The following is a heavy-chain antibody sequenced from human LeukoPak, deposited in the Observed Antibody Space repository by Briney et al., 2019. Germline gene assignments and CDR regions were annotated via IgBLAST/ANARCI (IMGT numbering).Heavy chain of an antibody. V-gene: IGHV3-74*01. CDR3: AKVGTLVGATGYYYYYMDV. CDR1: GFTFSSYW. Sequence: GGSLRLSCAASGFTFSSYWMHWVRQAPGKGLVWVSRINSDGSSTSYADSVKGRFTISRDNSKNTLYLQMNSLRAEDTAVYYCAKVGTLVGATGYYYYYMDVWGKGTTVTVSS. J-gene: IGHJ6*03. CDR2: INSDGSST. D-gene: IGHD1-26*01.